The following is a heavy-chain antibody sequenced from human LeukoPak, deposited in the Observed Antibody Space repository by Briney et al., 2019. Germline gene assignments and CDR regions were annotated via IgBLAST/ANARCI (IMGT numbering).Heavy chain of an antibody. Sequence: SETLSLTCTVSGGSISSYYWSWIRQPPGKGLEWIGYIYYSGDTNYNPSLKSRVTISIDTSKKQFSLKLRSVTAADTAVYYCARADTYFYDSSGYPNGFDPWGQGMLVTVSS. CDR2: IYYSGDT. D-gene: IGHD3-22*01. CDR3: ARADTYFYDSSGYPNGFDP. V-gene: IGHV4-59*01. CDR1: GGSISSYY. J-gene: IGHJ5*02.